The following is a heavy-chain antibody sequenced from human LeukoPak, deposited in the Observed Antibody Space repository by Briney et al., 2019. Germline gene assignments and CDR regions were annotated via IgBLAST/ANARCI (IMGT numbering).Heavy chain of an antibody. Sequence: NPSETLSLTCTVSGGSISSSSYYWGWIRQPPGKGLEWIGSIYYSGSTYYNPSLKSRVTISVDTSKNQFSLKLSSVTAADTAVYYCARSPRYGVFFDYWGQGTLVTVSS. J-gene: IGHJ4*02. V-gene: IGHV4-39*07. D-gene: IGHD5-18*01. CDR2: IYYSGST. CDR1: GGSISSSSYY. CDR3: ARSPRYGVFFDY.